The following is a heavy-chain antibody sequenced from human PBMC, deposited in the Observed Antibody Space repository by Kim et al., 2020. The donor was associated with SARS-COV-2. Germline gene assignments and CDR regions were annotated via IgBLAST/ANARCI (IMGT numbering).Heavy chain of an antibody. V-gene: IGHV3-74*01. CDR1: GFTFSSYW. Sequence: GGSLRLSCAASGFTFSSYWMHWVRQAPGKGLVWVSRINSDGSSTSYADSVKGRFTISRDNAKNTLYLQMNSLRAEDTAVYYCAREGGRITMIVVPTWFDPWGQGTLVTVSS. CDR3: AREGGRITMIVVPTWFDP. CDR2: INSDGSST. J-gene: IGHJ5*02. D-gene: IGHD3-22*01.